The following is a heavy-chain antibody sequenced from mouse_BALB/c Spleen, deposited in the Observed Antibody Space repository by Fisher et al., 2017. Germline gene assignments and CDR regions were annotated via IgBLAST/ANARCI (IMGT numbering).Heavy chain of an antibody. CDR3: ASPNWDYAMDY. Sequence: KFKGKATLTVDKSSSTAYMELLSLTSEDSAVYYCASPNWDYAMDYWGQGTSVTVSS. D-gene: IGHD4-1*02. V-gene: IGHV1-26*01. J-gene: IGHJ4*01.